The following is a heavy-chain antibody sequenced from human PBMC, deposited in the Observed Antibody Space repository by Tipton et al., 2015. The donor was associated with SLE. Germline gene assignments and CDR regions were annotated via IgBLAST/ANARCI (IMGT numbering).Heavy chain of an antibody. J-gene: IGHJ3*02. CDR1: GGSVNSTTW. D-gene: IGHD3-22*01. CDR2: IYHSGST. V-gene: IGHV4-4*02. CDR3: ASPSTVVRDAFDI. Sequence: TLSLTCDVSGGSVNSTTWWSWVRQPPGKGLEWIGEIYHSGSTNYNPSLKSRVSLSLEKSKNRFSLRLTSVTAADTAVYYWASPSTVVRDAFDIWGQGTMVTVSS.